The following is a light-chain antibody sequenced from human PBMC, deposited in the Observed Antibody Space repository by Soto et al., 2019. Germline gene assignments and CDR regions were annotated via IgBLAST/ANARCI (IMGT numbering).Light chain of an antibody. J-gene: IGKJ1*01. CDR1: QGVIRW. CDR2: AAY. V-gene: IGKV1-12*01. CDR3: QQANNFPWT. Sequence: DIQITQSPSSVSASVGDSVTITCRASQGVIRWLAWYQQKPGKAPNLLIYAAYSLQSGVSSRFSGSGSGADFTLTISNLQPEDSAIYYCQQANNFPWTFGQGTKVDIK.